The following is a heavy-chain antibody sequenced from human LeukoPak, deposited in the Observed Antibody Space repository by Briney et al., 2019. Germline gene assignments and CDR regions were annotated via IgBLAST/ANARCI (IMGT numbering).Heavy chain of an antibody. CDR2: IYYSGST. J-gene: IGHJ3*01. Sequence: PSETLSLTCGVSGYSISNGDYWGWIRQPPGKGLEWIGSIYYSGSTHYNSSLKSRLTISVDTSKNQFSLKLNSVTAADTALYYCASSSSVMVGPVTRGTFDVWGPGTMVTVSS. D-gene: IGHD2-15*01. V-gene: IGHV4-38-2*01. CDR1: GYSISNGDY. CDR3: ASSSSVMVGPVTRGTFDV.